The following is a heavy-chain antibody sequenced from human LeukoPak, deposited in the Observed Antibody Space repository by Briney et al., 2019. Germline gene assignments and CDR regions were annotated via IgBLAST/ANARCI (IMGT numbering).Heavy chain of an antibody. CDR3: SSDWDF. CDR1: GLTLSSYW. D-gene: IGHD3-9*01. V-gene: IGHV3-7*05. CDR2: IKQDGSEK. Sequence: GGSLRLSCGASGLTLSSYWMSWVRQAPGKGLEWVANIKQDGSEKYYVDSVKGRFTISRDNAKNSLFLQMNSLRAEDTAVYFGSSDWDFCGQGTLVTVSS. J-gene: IGHJ4*02.